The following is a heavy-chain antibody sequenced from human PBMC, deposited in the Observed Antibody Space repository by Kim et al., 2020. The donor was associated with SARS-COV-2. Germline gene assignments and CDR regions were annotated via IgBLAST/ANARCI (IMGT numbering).Heavy chain of an antibody. CDR3: ASDILTAYDYGMDV. J-gene: IGHJ6*02. CDR1: GFNFSSYS. CDR2: ISSISNTI. V-gene: IGHV3-48*02. Sequence: GGSLRLSCAGSGFNFSSYSMHWVRQAPGKGLEWISYISSISNTIYYADSVKGRFTISRDNAKSSLYLQMNSLRDEDTAVYYCASDILTAYDYGMDVWGQGTTVTVSS. D-gene: IGHD3-9*01.